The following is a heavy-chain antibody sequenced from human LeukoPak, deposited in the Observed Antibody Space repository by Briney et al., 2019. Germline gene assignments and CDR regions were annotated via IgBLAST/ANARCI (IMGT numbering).Heavy chain of an antibody. CDR1: GYTFTGYY. CDR2: INPNSGGT. V-gene: IGHV1-2*02. Sequence: ASVKVSCKASGYTFTGYYMHWVRQAPGQGLEWMGWINPNSGGTNYAQKFQGRVTMTKDTSISTAYMELSSLRSEDTADYYCARENYIGSGGDALGYFDYWGQGTLVTVSS. CDR3: ARENYIGSGGDALGYFDY. D-gene: IGHD2-21*02. J-gene: IGHJ4*02.